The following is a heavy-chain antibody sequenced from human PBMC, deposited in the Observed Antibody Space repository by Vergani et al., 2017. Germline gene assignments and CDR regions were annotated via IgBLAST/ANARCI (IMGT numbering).Heavy chain of an antibody. CDR2: IYTSGST. Sequence: QVQLQQWGAGLLKPSETLSLTCTVSGGSISSYYWSWIRQPAGKGLEWIGRIYTSGSTNYNPSLKSRVTMSVDTSKNQFSLKLSSVTAADTAVYYCARDSPLGYCSSTSCPPTRFDPWGQGTLVTVSS. CDR3: ARDSPLGYCSSTSCPPTRFDP. J-gene: IGHJ5*02. CDR1: GGSISSYY. D-gene: IGHD2-2*03. V-gene: IGHV4-59*10.